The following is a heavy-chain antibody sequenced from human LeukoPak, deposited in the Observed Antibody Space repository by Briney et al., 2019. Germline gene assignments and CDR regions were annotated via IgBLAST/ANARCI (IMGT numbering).Heavy chain of an antibody. CDR3: ARGGSDTAMAHDY. Sequence: GGSLRLSCAASGLAFSAYKMHWVRHAPGKGLMWVSRINRGGSRTDYADSVKGRFTISRDDAKNTLYLQLNSLRAEDTAVYFCARGGSDTAMAHDYWGQGTLVTVSS. CDR2: INRGGSRT. J-gene: IGHJ4*02. D-gene: IGHD5-18*01. V-gene: IGHV3-74*01. CDR1: GLAFSAYK.